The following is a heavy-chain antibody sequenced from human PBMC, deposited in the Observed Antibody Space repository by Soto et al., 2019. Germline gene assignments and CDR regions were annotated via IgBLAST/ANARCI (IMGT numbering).Heavy chain of an antibody. Sequence: SETLSLTCSVSGDSISNLDYFWAWIRQPPGQALEYIGYIYKSATTYYNPSFESRVAISVDTSKRQFSLNVTSVTAADTAVYFCARGRYCLTGRCFPNWFDSWGQGALVTVSS. J-gene: IGHJ5*01. D-gene: IGHD7-27*01. CDR1: GDSISNLDYF. V-gene: IGHV4-30-4*01. CDR2: IYKSATT. CDR3: ARGRYCLTGRCFPNWFDS.